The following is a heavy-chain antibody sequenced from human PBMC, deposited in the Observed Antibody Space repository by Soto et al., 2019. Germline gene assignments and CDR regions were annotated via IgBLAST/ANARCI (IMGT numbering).Heavy chain of an antibody. CDR2: IYYSGST. CDR3: ARWYPGIAAAGTSYYYYGMDV. Sequence: QVQLQESGPVLVKPSETLSLTCTVSGGSISSYYWSWIRQPPGKGLDWIGYIYYSGSTNYNPSRKSRVTISVDTSKNQFSLKLSSVTAADTAVYYCARWYPGIAAAGTSYYYYGMDVWGQGTTVTVSS. J-gene: IGHJ6*02. CDR1: GGSISSYY. V-gene: IGHV4-59*01. D-gene: IGHD6-13*01.